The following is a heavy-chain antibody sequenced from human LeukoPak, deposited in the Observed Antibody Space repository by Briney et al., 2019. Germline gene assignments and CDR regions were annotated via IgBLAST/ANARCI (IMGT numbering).Heavy chain of an antibody. D-gene: IGHD3-10*01. V-gene: IGHV1-2*02. CDR1: GYTFTGYY. Sequence: ASVKVSCKASGYTFTGYYMHWVRQAPGQGLEWMGWINPNSGGTNYAQRFQGRVTMTRDTSISTAYMELSRLRSDDTAVYYCARDLKLLWFGESRGPFDYWGQGTLVTVSS. CDR2: INPNSGGT. CDR3: ARDLKLLWFGESRGPFDY. J-gene: IGHJ4*02.